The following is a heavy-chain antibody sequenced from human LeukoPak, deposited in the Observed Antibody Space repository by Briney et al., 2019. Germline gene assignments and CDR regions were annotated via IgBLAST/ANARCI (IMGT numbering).Heavy chain of an antibody. J-gene: IGHJ5*02. D-gene: IGHD3-16*01. CDR2: ISGSGDST. CDR3: AKRRFSWFDP. Sequence: PGGSLRLSCAASELTFTNYAMSWVRQAPGKGLEWVSAISGSGDSTWYADSVKGRFTISGDKSKNTLYLQMNSLRAEDTAVYYCAKRRFSWFDPWGQGTLVTVSS. CDR1: ELTFTNYA. V-gene: IGHV3-23*01.